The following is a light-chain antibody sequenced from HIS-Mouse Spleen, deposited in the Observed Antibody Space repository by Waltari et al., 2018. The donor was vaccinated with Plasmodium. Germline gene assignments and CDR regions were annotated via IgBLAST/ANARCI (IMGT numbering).Light chain of an antibody. V-gene: IGKV1-39*01. Sequence: DIQMTQSPSSLSASVGDRVTITCRASQSISSYLYWYQQKPGKAPKLLIYAASSLQSGVPSRFSGSGSGTDFTLTISSLQPEDFATYYCQQSHTFGQGTKLEIK. CDR3: QQSHT. CDR1: QSISSY. J-gene: IGKJ2*01. CDR2: AAS.